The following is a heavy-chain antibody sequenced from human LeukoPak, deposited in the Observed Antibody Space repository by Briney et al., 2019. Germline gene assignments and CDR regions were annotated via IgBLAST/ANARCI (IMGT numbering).Heavy chain of an antibody. V-gene: IGHV1-2*02. Sequence: ASVKVSCKASGYTFTGYYMHWVRQAPGQGLEWMGWINPNSGGTNYAQKFQGRVTMTRDTSTSTVYMELSSLRSEDTAVYYCARDRTQYGDYNFDYWGQGTLVTVSS. CDR1: GYTFTGYY. CDR2: INPNSGGT. CDR3: ARDRTQYGDYNFDY. J-gene: IGHJ4*02. D-gene: IGHD4-17*01.